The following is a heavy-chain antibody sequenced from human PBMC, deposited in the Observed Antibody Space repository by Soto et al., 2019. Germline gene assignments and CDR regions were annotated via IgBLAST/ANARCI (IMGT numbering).Heavy chain of an antibody. CDR3: ARDQRGTRGTTVTNYYYYYMDV. CDR2: ISSSSSYI. D-gene: IGHD4-17*01. CDR1: GFTFSSYS. J-gene: IGHJ6*03. V-gene: IGHV3-21*01. Sequence: GGSLRLSCAASGFTFSSYSMNWVRQAPGKGLEWVSSISSSSSYIYYADSVKGRFTISRDNAKNSLYLQMNSLRAEDTAVYYCARDQRGTRGTTVTNYYYYYMDVWGKGTTVTVSS.